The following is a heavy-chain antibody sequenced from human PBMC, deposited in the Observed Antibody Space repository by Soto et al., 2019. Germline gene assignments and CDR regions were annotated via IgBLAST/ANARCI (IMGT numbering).Heavy chain of an antibody. J-gene: IGHJ6*02. CDR2: IRSKANSYAT. D-gene: IGHD4-17*01. CDR3: TRSTVTKSYYYYGMDV. Sequence: PGGSLRLSCAASGFTFSCSAMHWVRQASGKGLEWVGRIRSKANSYATAYAASVKGRFTISRDDSKNTAYLQMNSLKTEDTAVYYCTRSTVTKSYYYYGMDVWGQGTTVTSP. CDR1: GFTFSCSA. V-gene: IGHV3-73*01.